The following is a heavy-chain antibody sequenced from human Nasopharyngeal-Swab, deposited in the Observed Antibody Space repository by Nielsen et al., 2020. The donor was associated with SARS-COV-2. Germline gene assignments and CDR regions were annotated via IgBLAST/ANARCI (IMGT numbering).Heavy chain of an antibody. D-gene: IGHD2/OR15-2a*01. J-gene: IGHJ4*02. CDR2: IKQDGSEK. Sequence: RGSLRLSCPPSGFTFSTSWMSCVRQAPGELLEWVATIKQDGSEKYYVDSVKGRFTISRDDAKNSLYLQMNSLRAEDTAVYYCARDCYGFSTTCNLLDYWGQGTLVTVSS. V-gene: IGHV3-7*01. CDR3: ARDCYGFSTTCNLLDY. CDR1: GFTFSTSW.